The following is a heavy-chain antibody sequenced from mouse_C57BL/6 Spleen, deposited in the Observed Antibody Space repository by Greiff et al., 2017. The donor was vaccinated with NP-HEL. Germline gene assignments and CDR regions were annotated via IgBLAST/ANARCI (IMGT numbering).Heavy chain of an antibody. Sequence: EVKVVESEGGLVQPGSSMKLSCTASGFTFSDYYMAWVRQVPEKGLEWVANINYDGSSTYYLDSLKSRFIISRDNAKNILYLQMSSLKSEDTATYYCARAHYYGSSSFDVWGTGTTVTVSS. CDR2: INYDGSST. V-gene: IGHV5-16*01. CDR1: GFTFSDYY. D-gene: IGHD1-1*01. J-gene: IGHJ1*03. CDR3: ARAHYYGSSSFDV.